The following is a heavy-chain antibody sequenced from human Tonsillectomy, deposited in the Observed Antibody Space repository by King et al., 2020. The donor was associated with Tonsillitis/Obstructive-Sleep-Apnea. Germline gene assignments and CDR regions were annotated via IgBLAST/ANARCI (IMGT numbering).Heavy chain of an antibody. CDR1: GYSFTSYW. CDR3: ARPHSSGWYSYGMDV. Sequence: QLVQSGAEVKKPGESLRISCKASGYSFTSYWINWVRQMPGKGLEWMGRIDPSDSYTNYSPSFQGHVTISADKSISTAYLQWRSLKASDTAMYYCARPHSSGWYSYGMDVWGQGTTVTVSS. CDR2: IDPSDSYT. V-gene: IGHV5-10-1*03. D-gene: IGHD6-19*01. J-gene: IGHJ6*02.